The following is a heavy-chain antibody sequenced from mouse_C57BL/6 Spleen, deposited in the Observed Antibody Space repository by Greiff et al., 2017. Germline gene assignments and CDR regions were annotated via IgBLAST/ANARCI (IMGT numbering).Heavy chain of an antibody. J-gene: IGHJ2*01. V-gene: IGHV1-26*01. Sequence: EVQLQQSGPELVKPGASVKISCKASGYTFTDYYMNWVKQSHGKSLEWIGDINPNNGGTSYNQKFKGKATLTVDKSSSTAYMELRSLTSEDSAVYYCASKRLRSYYFDYWGQGTTLTVSS. CDR2: INPNNGGT. D-gene: IGHD1-1*01. CDR3: ASKRLRSYYFDY. CDR1: GYTFTDYY.